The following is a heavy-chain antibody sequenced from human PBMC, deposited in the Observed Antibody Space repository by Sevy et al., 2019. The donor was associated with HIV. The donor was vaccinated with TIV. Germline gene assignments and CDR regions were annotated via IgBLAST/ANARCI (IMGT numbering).Heavy chain of an antibody. CDR3: ARLKLHYDPYYFDL. V-gene: IGHV3-7*01. CDR1: GFTVSSNY. CDR2: IKQDGSKK. Sequence: GGSLRLSCAASGFTVSSNYMSWVRQAPEKGLEWVANIKQDGSKKYYVDSVKGRFIMSRDNAKNSLYLEMNSLRAEDTAVYYCARLKLHYDPYYFDLWGQGTLVTVSS. D-gene: IGHD3-16*01. J-gene: IGHJ4*02.